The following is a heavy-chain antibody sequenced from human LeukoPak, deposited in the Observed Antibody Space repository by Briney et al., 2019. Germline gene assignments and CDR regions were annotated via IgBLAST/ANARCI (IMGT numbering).Heavy chain of an antibody. CDR3: ARAHRYAFDN. Sequence: AGSLTLSCAASAFTFSSSWMSWDRPAPGKGLEWVANTKPDGSEKVHVDSVQGRFTISRDKARNSLYLQMNSLRVEDTAVYYCARAHRYAFDNWGHGTLDTVSS. J-gene: IGHJ4*01. D-gene: IGHD5-12*01. CDR1: AFTFSSSW. V-gene: IGHV3-7*01. CDR2: TKPDGSEK.